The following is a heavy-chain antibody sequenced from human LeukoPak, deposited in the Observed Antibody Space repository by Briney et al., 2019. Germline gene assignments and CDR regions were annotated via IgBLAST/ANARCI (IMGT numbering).Heavy chain of an antibody. CDR1: GGSISSGDYY. CDR3: ARGTLRDFLGRTMIVVVTDAFDI. D-gene: IGHD3-22*01. V-gene: IGHV4-30-4*01. Sequence: PSQTLSLTCTVSGGSISSGDYYWSWIRQPPGKGLEWIGYIYYSGSTYYNPSLKSRVTISVDTSKNQFSLKLSSVTAADTAVYYCARGTLRDFLGRTMIVVVTDAFDIWGQGTMVTVSS. CDR2: IYYSGST. J-gene: IGHJ3*02.